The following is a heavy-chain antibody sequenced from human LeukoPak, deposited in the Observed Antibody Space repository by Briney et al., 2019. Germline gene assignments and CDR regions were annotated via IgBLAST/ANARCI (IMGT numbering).Heavy chain of an antibody. D-gene: IGHD3-3*01. CDR1: GGSISSYY. Sequence: PSETLSLTCTVSGGSISSYYWSWIRQPPGKGLEWIGYIYYSGSTNHNPSLKSRVTISVDTSKNQFSLKLSSVTAADTAVYYCARNVDYDFWSGYYWFDPWGQGTLVTVSS. J-gene: IGHJ5*02. CDR2: IYYSGST. V-gene: IGHV4-59*01. CDR3: ARNVDYDFWSGYYWFDP.